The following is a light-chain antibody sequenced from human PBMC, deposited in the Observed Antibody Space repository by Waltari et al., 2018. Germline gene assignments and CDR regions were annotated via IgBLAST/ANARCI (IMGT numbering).Light chain of an antibody. CDR1: PSVGGSS. J-gene: IGKJ1*01. Sequence: EIVLTQSPGTASLSPGERVTLSCRASPSVGGSSLAWYQQKPGQAPRLVIYRASRRAPGIPDRFSGSGSGTDFSLTISRLEPEDFAVYYCQQHGTLPATFGQGTKVEIK. CDR2: RAS. CDR3: QQHGTLPAT. V-gene: IGKV3-20*01.